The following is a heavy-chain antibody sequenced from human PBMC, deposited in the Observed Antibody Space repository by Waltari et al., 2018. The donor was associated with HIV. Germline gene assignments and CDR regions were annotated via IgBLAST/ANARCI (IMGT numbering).Heavy chain of an antibody. J-gene: IGHJ6*02. CDR1: GGSISSSSYY. V-gene: IGHV4-39*01. Sequence: QLQLQESGPGLVKPSETLSLTCTVSGGSISSSSYYWGWIRQPPGKGLEWIGSIYYSGRTYDNPSLKGRVTISVDTSKNQFSLKLSSVTAADTAVYYCARRDGSGWDNYYYGMDVWGQGTTVTVYS. CDR3: ARRDGSGWDNYYYGMDV. D-gene: IGHD6-19*01. CDR2: IYYSGRT.